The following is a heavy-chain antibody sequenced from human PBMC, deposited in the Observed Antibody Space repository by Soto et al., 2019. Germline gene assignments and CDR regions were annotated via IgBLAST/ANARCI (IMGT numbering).Heavy chain of an antibody. CDR2: IYSGGST. Sequence: GGSVRLSCAASGFTVSSNYMSWVRQAPGKGLEWVSVIYSGGSTYYADSVKGRFTISRDNSKNTLYLQMNSLRAEDTAVYYCASGTGAPDASDIPGPATMVTVSS. CDR1: GFTVSSNY. D-gene: IGHD1-1*01. CDR3: ASGTGAPDASDI. V-gene: IGHV3-53*01. J-gene: IGHJ3*02.